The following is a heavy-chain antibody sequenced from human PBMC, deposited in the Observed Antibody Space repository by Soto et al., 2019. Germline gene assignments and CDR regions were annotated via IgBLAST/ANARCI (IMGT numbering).Heavy chain of an antibody. CDR2: VSTNDDRT. CDR1: GYTFTAYG. Sequence: QVQMVQSGPEVKMPGASVKVSCKTSGYTFTAYGLAWLRQAPGQRPEWMGWVSTNDDRTNYARKFQGRVTMTTDRATTTNSMELRSLGTDDTAVYYCAINHNTKSSAYSSFAFRGQGNLVTVSS. CDR3: AINHNTKSSAYSSFAF. V-gene: IGHV1-18*01. D-gene: IGHD3-22*01. J-gene: IGHJ4*02.